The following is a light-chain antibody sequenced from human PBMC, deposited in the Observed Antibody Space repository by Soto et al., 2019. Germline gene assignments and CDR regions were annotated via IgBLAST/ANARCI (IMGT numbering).Light chain of an antibody. V-gene: IGKV1-5*03. Sequence: DIQMTQSPSTLSASVGYRVTITCRASQSISSWLAWYQQKPGKASKLLIYKASSLESGVPSRFSGSGSGTEFTLTISSLQPDDFATYYCQQYNSYSQTFGQGTKVEIK. J-gene: IGKJ1*01. CDR1: QSISSW. CDR3: QQYNSYSQT. CDR2: KAS.